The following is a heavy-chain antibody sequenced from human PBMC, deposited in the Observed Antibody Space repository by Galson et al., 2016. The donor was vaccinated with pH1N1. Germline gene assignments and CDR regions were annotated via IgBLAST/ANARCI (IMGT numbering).Heavy chain of an antibody. J-gene: IGHJ4*02. V-gene: IGHV3-23*01. Sequence: SLRLSCATSGFTFSGQTMNWVRQAPGKGLEWLSAISDGGENTYYADSVKGRFTISRDNSKNTLYLQMDSLKIEDTAVYYCVRSTLYGDYVDFWGRGTLVTVSS. CDR2: ISDGGENT. CDR1: GFTFSGQT. CDR3: VRSTLYGDYVDF. D-gene: IGHD4-17*01.